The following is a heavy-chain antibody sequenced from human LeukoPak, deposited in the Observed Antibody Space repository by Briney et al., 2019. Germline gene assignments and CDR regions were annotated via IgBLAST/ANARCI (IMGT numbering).Heavy chain of an antibody. J-gene: IGHJ4*02. CDR1: GGSISSYY. Sequence: PSETLSLTCTVSGGSISSYYWSWIRQPPGKGLEWIGYIYYSGSTNYNPSLKGRVTISVDTSKNQFSLKLSSVTAADTAVYYCARETYSSGWYRQGYFDYWGQGTLVTVSS. CDR3: ARETYSSGWYRQGYFDY. V-gene: IGHV4-59*01. CDR2: IYYSGST. D-gene: IGHD6-19*01.